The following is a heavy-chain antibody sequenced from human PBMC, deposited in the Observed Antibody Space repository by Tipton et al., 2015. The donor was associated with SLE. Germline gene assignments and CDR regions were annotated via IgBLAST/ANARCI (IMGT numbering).Heavy chain of an antibody. CDR1: GFTFSSYA. V-gene: IGHV3-23*03. CDR3: ARGRSGGGWFDP. J-gene: IGHJ5*02. CDR2: IYSGGST. Sequence: GSLRLSCAASGFTFSSYAMSWVRQAPGKGLEWVSVIYSGGSTYYADSVKGRFTISRDNSKNTLYLQMNSLRAEDTAVYYCARGRSGGGWFDPWGQGTLVTVSS. D-gene: IGHD3-3*01.